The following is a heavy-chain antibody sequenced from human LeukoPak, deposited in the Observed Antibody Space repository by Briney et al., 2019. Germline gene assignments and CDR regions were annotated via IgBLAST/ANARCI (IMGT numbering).Heavy chain of an antibody. D-gene: IGHD3-9*01. CDR2: LNPNTGHA. CDR3: ARDRLPDYDILTGLGI. CDR1: AYDFTGYY. Sequence: ASVKVSCKVVAYDFTGYYIHWVRQAPGQGPEWMGRLNPNTGHAVYAFKFQGRVTITRDTSSNTAYMELRSLRSDDTAVYYCARDRLPDYDILTGLGIWGQGTMVTVSS. J-gene: IGHJ3*02. V-gene: IGHV1-2*06.